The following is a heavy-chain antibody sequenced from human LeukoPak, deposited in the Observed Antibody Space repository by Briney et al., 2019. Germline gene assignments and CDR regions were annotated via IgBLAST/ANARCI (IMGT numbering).Heavy chain of an antibody. J-gene: IGHJ4*02. V-gene: IGHV3-7*01. CDR1: GFTFRYCW. D-gene: IGHD6-19*01. CDR2: IKQDGSEK. Sequence: GGSLRLSCAASGFTFRYCWMSWVRQAPGKRLEGVANIKQDGSEKYYVDSVSGRYIISRDNAKNSLYQQMNGLQTKHTAIYYWARGPFSSGHYLIDDWGEGSPLTVSS. CDR3: ARGPFSSGHYLIDD.